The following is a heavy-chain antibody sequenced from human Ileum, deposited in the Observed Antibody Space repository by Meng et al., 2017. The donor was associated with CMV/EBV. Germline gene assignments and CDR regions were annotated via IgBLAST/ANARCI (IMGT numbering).Heavy chain of an antibody. D-gene: IGHD6-25*01. J-gene: IGHJ5*02. CDR2: INPNPRRGGT. Sequence: VQLVQSGGEVKKPGASVKVPCKASGYIFTGYYLHWVRQAPGHGLEWMGRINPNPRRGGTDYAQKFQGRLAMTRDTSTSIAFMELSSLKSDDTAVYYCARGNSPLSGAAALWSWGQGTLVTVSS. V-gene: IGHV1-2*06. CDR1: GYIFTGYY. CDR3: ARGNSPLSGAAALWS.